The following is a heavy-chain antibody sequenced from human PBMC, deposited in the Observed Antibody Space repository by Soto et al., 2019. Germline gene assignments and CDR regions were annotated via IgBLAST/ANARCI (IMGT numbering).Heavy chain of an antibody. Sequence: TGGSLRLSCAASGFIFRDWFMSWIRQAPGKGLEWISYISKDSGRATRYADSVKGRFTISRDNAKNSLYLQMNSRRAEDTAVYYCARVLVFYGGLDPWGQGTLVTVPS. D-gene: IGHD2-21*02. CDR2: ISKDSGRAT. CDR3: ARVLVFYGGLDP. J-gene: IGHJ5*02. CDR1: GFIFRDWF. V-gene: IGHV3-11*01.